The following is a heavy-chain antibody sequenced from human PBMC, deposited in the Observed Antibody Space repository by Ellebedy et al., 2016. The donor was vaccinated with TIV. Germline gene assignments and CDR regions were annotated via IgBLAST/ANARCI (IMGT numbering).Heavy chain of an antibody. J-gene: IGHJ2*01. V-gene: IGHV3-13*01. CDR2: IGRAGDT. CDR1: GFTFSNYD. Sequence: PGGSLRLFCAASGFTFSNYDMHWVRQGTGKSLEWVSAIGRAGDTYYPGSVKGRFTISREDAKNSLYLQMNSLRAGDTAIYYCAREIVDRVATDWYFDLWGRGTLVTVSS. CDR3: AREIVDRVATDWYFDL. D-gene: IGHD5-12*01.